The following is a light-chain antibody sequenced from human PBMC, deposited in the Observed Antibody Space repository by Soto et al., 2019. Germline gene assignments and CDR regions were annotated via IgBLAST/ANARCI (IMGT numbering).Light chain of an antibody. Sequence: EILLTQSPGTQSVSPGEGAALSCRASQSVSSSYVAWYQQRPGQAPRLLVYGASGRATGIPDRFSGSGSGTEFTLTISSLESEDFAVYYCQQYSSWRWTFGGGTKVDIK. CDR1: QSVSSSY. CDR2: GAS. J-gene: IGKJ4*02. V-gene: IGKV3-20*01. CDR3: QQYSSWRWT.